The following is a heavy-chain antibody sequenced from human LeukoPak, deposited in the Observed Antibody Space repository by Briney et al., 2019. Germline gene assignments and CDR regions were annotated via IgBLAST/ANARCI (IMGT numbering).Heavy chain of an antibody. V-gene: IGHV1-8*03. J-gene: IGHJ5*02. Sequence: GASVKVSCKASGYTFTSYDINWVRQATGQGLEWMGWMNPNSGNTGYAQKFQGRVTITRNTSISTAYMELSSLRSEDTAVYYCARVDVSSSWYGGNWFDPWGQGTLVTVSS. D-gene: IGHD6-13*01. CDR2: MNPNSGNT. CDR3: ARVDVSSSWYGGNWFDP. CDR1: GYTFTSYD.